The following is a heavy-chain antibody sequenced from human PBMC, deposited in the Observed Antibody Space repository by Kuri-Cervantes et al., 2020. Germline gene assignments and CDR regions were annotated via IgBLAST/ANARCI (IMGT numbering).Heavy chain of an antibody. D-gene: IGHD3-22*01. Sequence: ESLKISCAASGFTVSSNYMSWIRQPPGKGLEWIGEINHSGSTNYNPSLKSRVTISVDTSKNQFSLKLSSVTAADTAVYYCAREGARGYDNAFDIWGQGTMVTVSS. CDR1: GFTVSSNY. J-gene: IGHJ3*02. CDR2: INHSGST. CDR3: AREGARGYDNAFDI. V-gene: IGHV4-34*01.